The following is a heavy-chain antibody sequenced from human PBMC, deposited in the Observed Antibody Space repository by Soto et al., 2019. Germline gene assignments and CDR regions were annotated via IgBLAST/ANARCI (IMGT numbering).Heavy chain of an antibody. D-gene: IGHD6-19*01. CDR3: ARVYSSGWSFDY. CDR2: ISYDGSNK. J-gene: IGHJ4*02. V-gene: IGHV3-30-3*01. Sequence: GGSLRLSCAASGFTFSSYAMHWVRQAPGKGLEWVAVISYDGSNKYYADSVKGRFTISRDNSKNTLYLQMNSLRAEDTAVYYCARVYSSGWSFDYWGQGTLVTVSS. CDR1: GFTFSSYA.